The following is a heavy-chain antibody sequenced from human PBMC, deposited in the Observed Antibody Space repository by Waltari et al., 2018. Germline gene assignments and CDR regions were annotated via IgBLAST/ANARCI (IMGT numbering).Heavy chain of an antibody. CDR3: ARSFISSGWSVGAFDI. J-gene: IGHJ3*02. CDR2: INAGNGNK. V-gene: IGHV1-3*01. D-gene: IGHD6-19*01. Sequence: QVQLVQSGAEVKKPGASVKVSCKASGYTFTSYAMHWVRQAPGQRLEWMGGINAGNGNKKYSQKFQGRVTITRDTSASTAYMERSSLRSEDTAVYYCARSFISSGWSVGAFDIWGQGTMVTVSS. CDR1: GYTFTSYA.